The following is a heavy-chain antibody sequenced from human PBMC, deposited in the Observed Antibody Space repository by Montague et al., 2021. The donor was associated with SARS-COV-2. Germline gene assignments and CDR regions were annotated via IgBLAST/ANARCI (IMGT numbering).Heavy chain of an antibody. Sequence: SETLSLTCTVSGGSISSSNYYWGWIRQPPGKGLEWIGSIYYSGSTYYTPSLKSRVTISVDTSENQFSLRLSSVTAADTAVYYCARHSGRDTIFGVVIIFDAFDIWGQGTMVTVPS. V-gene: IGHV4-39*01. CDR1: GGSISSSNYY. CDR3: ARHSGRDTIFGVVIIFDAFDI. D-gene: IGHD3-3*01. CDR2: IYYSGST. J-gene: IGHJ3*02.